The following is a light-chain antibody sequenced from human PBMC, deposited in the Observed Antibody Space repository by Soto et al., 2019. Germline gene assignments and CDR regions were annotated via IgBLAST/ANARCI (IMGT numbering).Light chain of an antibody. CDR2: AAS. CDR1: KSISSY. Sequence: DIQMTQSPSSLSASVGDRVTITCRASKSISSYLNWYQQKPGKAPKLLIYAASSLQSGVPSRFSGSGSGTDFTLTISSLQPEDFATYYCQQSYSTPLTFGRGTKVEIK. CDR3: QQSYSTPLT. V-gene: IGKV1-39*01. J-gene: IGKJ4*01.